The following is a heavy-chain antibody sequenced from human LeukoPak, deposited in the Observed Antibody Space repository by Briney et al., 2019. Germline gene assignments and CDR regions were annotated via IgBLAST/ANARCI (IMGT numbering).Heavy chain of an antibody. CDR2: IYPGDSDT. J-gene: IGHJ4*02. V-gene: IGHV5-51*01. CDR1: GYSFTSYW. D-gene: IGHD4-23*01. CDR3: ARLWGTTVVTGPFDY. Sequence: GEYLKVSCKGSGYSFTSYWIGWVRQMPGKGLEWMGIIYPGDSDTRYSPSFQGQVTISADKSISTAYLQWSSLKASDTAMYYCARLWGTTVVTGPFDYWGQGTLVTVSS.